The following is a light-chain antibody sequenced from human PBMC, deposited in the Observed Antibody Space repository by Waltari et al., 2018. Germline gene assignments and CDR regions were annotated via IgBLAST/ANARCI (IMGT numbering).Light chain of an antibody. Sequence: QAVLTQPSSRSASPGSAASLTCTLRSGINVGTYRLYWYQQQPGSPPQYLLRYKSDSDKQQGSGVPSRFSGSKDASANAGILLISGLQSEDEADYYCMIWHSSAYVFGTGTKVTVL. CDR3: MIWHSSAYV. V-gene: IGLV5-45*02. CDR2: YKSDSDK. J-gene: IGLJ1*01. CDR1: SGINVGTYR.